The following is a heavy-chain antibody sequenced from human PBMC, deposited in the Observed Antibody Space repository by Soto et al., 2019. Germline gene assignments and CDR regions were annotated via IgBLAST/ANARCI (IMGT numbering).Heavy chain of an antibody. CDR3: ARDGCRSTSCYWGGNWFDP. CDR1: GGTFSSYA. CDR2: IIPIFGTA. Sequence: SVKVSCKASGGTFSSYAISWVRQAPGQGLEWMGGIIPIFGTANYAQKFQGRVTITADKSTSTAYMELSSLRSEDTAVYYCARDGCRSTSCYWGGNWFDPWGQGTLVTVSS. J-gene: IGHJ5*02. V-gene: IGHV1-69*06. D-gene: IGHD2-2*01.